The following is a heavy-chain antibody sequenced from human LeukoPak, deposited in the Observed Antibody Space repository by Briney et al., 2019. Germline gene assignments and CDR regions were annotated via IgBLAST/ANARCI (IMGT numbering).Heavy chain of an antibody. CDR3: ARGRYCSGDSCSSLYNWFDP. J-gene: IGHJ5*02. D-gene: IGHD2-15*01. CDR1: GYTFTGFY. V-gene: IGHV1-2*02. Sequence: GASVKVSCKASGYTFTGFYMQWVRQAPGQGLEWMGWINPNSGGTNYAQKFQGRVTMTRDTSISTTYMELSRLRSDDTAVYYCARGRYCSGDSCSSLYNWFDPWGQGTLVTVSS. CDR2: INPNSGGT.